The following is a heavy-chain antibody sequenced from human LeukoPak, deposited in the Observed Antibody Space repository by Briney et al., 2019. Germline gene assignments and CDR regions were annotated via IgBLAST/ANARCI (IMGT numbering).Heavy chain of an antibody. CDR1: GGTLTRYA. CDR2: IIPIFGTA. Sequence: GASVKLSCKASGGTLTRYAISWVRQAPGQRLEWMGGIIPIFGTANYAQKFKGKVTITADESTSPAYMELSTLRSEDTAVYYCARDLFYTKDSSGYGWGQGTLVTVSS. V-gene: IGHV1-69*13. CDR3: ARDLFYTKDSSGYG. J-gene: IGHJ4*02. D-gene: IGHD3-22*01.